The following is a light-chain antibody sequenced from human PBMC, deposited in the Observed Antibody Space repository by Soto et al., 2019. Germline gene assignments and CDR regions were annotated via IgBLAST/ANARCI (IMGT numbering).Light chain of an antibody. V-gene: IGLV4-69*01. Sequence: QSVLTQSPSASASLGASVKLTCTLSSGHSSYAIAWHQQQPEKGPRYLMKLNSDGSHSKGDGIPDRFSGSSSGAERYLTISSLQSEDEADYYCQTWGTGIQSDVVFGGGTKLTVL. CDR2: LNSDGSH. CDR3: QTWGTGIQSDVV. CDR1: SGHSSYA. J-gene: IGLJ2*01.